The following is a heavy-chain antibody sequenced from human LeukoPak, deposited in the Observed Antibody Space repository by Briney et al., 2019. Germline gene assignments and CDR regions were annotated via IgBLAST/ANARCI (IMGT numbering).Heavy chain of an antibody. CDR3: ARDEVGNGDRRFDP. Sequence: GRSLRLSCAASGFTFSSYAMHWVRQAPGKGLEWVAVISYDGSNKYYADSVKGRFTISRDNSKNTLYLQMNSLRAEDTAVYYCARDEVGNGDRRFDPRGQGTLVTVSS. D-gene: IGHD4-17*01. V-gene: IGHV3-30-3*01. CDR2: ISYDGSNK. CDR1: GFTFSSYA. J-gene: IGHJ5*02.